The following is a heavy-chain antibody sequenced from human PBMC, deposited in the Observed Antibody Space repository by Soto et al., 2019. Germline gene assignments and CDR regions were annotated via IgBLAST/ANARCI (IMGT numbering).Heavy chain of an antibody. CDR3: ARRVLRETHFDY. D-gene: IGHD3-10*02. CDR1: GYIFTNQW. V-gene: IGHV5-51*01. Sequence: PGESLKISCKGSGYIFTNQWIGWVRQMPGKGLECMGIIYPGDSDTRYSPSFQGQVTISADKSISTAYLQWSSLKASDTAMYYCARRVLRETHFDYWGQGTLVTAPQ. J-gene: IGHJ4*02. CDR2: IYPGDSDT.